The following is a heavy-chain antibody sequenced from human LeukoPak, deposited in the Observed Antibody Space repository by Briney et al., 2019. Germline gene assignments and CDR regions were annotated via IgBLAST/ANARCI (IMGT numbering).Heavy chain of an antibody. J-gene: IGHJ4*02. V-gene: IGHV4-34*01. D-gene: IGHD5-18*01. CDR2: INHSGST. Sequence: SETLSLTCAVYGGSFSGYYWSWTRQPPGKGLEWIGEINHSGSTNYNPSLKSRVTISVDTSKNQFSLKLSSVTAADTAVYYCAGSRGYSYGYNNWGQGTLVTVSA. CDR3: AGSRGYSYGYNN. CDR1: GGSFSGYY.